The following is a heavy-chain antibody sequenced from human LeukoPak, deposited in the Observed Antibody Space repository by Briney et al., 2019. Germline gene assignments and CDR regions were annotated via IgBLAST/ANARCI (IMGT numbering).Heavy chain of an antibody. V-gene: IGHV4-34*01. CDR1: GGSFSGYY. CDR2: INHSGST. CDR3: ARGRGFFVVVVAATYGWFDP. J-gene: IGHJ5*02. D-gene: IGHD2-15*01. Sequence: PSETLSLTCAVYGGSFSGYYWSWIRQPPGKGLEWIGEINHSGSTNYNPSLKSRVTISVDTSKNQFSLKLSSVTAADTAMYYCARGRGFFVVVVAATYGWFDPWGQGTLVTVSS.